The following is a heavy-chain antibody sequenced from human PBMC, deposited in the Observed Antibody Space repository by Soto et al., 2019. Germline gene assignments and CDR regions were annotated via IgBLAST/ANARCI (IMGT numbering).Heavy chain of an antibody. Sequence: ASVKVSCEASGYSFTSYAMHWVRQAPGQRLEWMGWINAGNGNTKYSQKFQGRVTITRDTSASTAYMELNSLRDEDTAVYYCAREAAAGYLNWFDPWGQGTLVTVSS. D-gene: IGHD6-13*01. CDR2: INAGNGNT. V-gene: IGHV1-3*01. CDR3: AREAAAGYLNWFDP. CDR1: GYSFTSYA. J-gene: IGHJ5*02.